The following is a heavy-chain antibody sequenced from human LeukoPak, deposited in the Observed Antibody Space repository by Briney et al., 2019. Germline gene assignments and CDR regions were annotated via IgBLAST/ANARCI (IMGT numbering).Heavy chain of an antibody. CDR2: ISYDGSNK. J-gene: IGHJ4*02. D-gene: IGHD6-6*01. V-gene: IGHV3-30-3*02. CDR1: GFTFSSYA. Sequence: GRSLRLSCTASGFTFSSYAMHWVRQAPGKGLEWVAVISYDGSNKYYADSVKGRFTISRDNSKNMLYLQMNSLRAEDTAVYYCAKWEYSNSGIDDYWGQGTLVTVSS. CDR3: AKWEYSNSGIDDY.